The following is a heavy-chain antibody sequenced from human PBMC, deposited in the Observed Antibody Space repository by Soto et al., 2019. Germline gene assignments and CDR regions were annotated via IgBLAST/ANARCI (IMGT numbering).Heavy chain of an antibody. CDR1: GYTFTTFF. CDR2: INPTVHTT. CDR3: AQCLLGVNYYYGMDV. J-gene: IGHJ6*02. D-gene: IGHD3-16*01. Sequence: ASVKVSCKASGYTFTTFFIQWVRQAPGQGLEWMGIINPTVHTTSYAQKFQGRVTITADQSTSTAYMELSSLRSEDTAVYYCAQCLLGVNYYYGMDVWGQGTTVTVSS. V-gene: IGHV1-46*01.